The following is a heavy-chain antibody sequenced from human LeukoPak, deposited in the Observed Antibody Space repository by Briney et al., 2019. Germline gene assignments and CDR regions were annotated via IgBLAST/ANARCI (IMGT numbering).Heavy chain of an antibody. CDR3: SRDMSPAMDV. D-gene: IGHD3-10*02. CDR1: GFTFSTYA. V-gene: IGHV3-30*04. CDR2: ISYDGSNK. Sequence: GGSLRLSCAPSGFTFSTYAMHWVRQAPGKGLEWVAVISYDGSNKYYADSVKGRFTISRDISKNTLYLQMNSLRAEDTAMYYCSRDMSPAMDVWGKGTTVTVSS. J-gene: IGHJ6*04.